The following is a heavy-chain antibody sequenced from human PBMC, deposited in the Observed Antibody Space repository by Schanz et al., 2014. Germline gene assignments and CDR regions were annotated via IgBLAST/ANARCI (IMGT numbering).Heavy chain of an antibody. D-gene: IGHD3-10*01. V-gene: IGHV1-2*06. J-gene: IGHJ4*02. CDR2: INPNSGGT. CDR3: ARALFGSGHGDV. CDR1: GYTFTDYH. Sequence: QVQLVQSGAEVKKPGASVKVSCKSSGYTFTDYHIHWVRQAPGQGLEYMGRINPNSGGTNFAQKLQGRVTMTRETSISTVYMELSRLRSDDTAVYYCARALFGSGHGDVWGQGTLVTVSS.